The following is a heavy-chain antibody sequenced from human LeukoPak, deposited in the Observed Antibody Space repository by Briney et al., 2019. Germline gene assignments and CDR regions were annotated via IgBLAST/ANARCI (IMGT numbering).Heavy chain of an antibody. V-gene: IGHV3-30*18. J-gene: IGHJ4*02. D-gene: IGHD3-9*01. CDR3: AKARYFEGMDY. Sequence: GGSLRLSCAASGFTFSSYGMHWVRQAPGKGLEWVAVISYDGSNKYYADSVKGRFTISRDNSKNTLYLQMNSLRAEDTAVYYCAKARYFEGMDYWDQGTLVTVSS. CDR1: GFTFSSYG. CDR2: ISYDGSNK.